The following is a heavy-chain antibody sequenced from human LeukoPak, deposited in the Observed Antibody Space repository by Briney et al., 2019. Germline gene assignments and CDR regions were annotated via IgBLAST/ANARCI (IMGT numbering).Heavy chain of an antibody. CDR2: IYPGESNI. D-gene: IGHD5-12*01. J-gene: IGHJ5*02. V-gene: IGHV5-51*01. CDR3: ARHVTTVATSWFDP. Sequence: RGESLKISCKGSGYIFTNYWIGWVRQMPGKGLEWMGFIYPGESNIRYSPSFQGQVTISADRSITTAYLQWSSLKASDTAMYYCARHVTTVATSWFDPWGQGTLVTVSS. CDR1: GYIFTNYW.